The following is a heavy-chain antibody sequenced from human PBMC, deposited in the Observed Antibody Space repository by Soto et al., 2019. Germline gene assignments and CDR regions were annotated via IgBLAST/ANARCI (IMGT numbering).Heavy chain of an antibody. Sequence: ASVKVSCKASGFTFTSSAMQWVRQARGQRLEWIGWIVVGSGNTNYAQKFQERVTITRDMSTSTAYMELSSLRSEDMAVYYCAAAGIAVAGTYWFDPWGQGTLVTVSS. D-gene: IGHD6-19*01. J-gene: IGHJ5*02. V-gene: IGHV1-58*02. CDR3: AAAGIAVAGTYWFDP. CDR1: GFTFTSSA. CDR2: IVVGSGNT.